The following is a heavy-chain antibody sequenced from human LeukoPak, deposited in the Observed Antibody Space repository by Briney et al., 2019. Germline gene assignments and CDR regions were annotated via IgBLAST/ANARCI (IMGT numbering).Heavy chain of an antibody. CDR1: GFTFSSYE. V-gene: IGHV4-34*01. Sequence: GSLRLSCAASGFTFSSYEMNWVRQPPGKGLEWIGEINHSGSTIYNPSLKSRVTISIDTSKNQFSVKLSSVTAADTAVYYCARHGRSGIAVAGTRGFDYWGQGTLVTVSS. D-gene: IGHD6-19*01. CDR2: INHSGST. J-gene: IGHJ4*02. CDR3: ARHGRSGIAVAGTRGFDY.